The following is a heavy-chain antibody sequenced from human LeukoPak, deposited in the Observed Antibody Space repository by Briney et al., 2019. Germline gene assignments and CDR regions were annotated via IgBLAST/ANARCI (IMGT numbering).Heavy chain of an antibody. CDR1: GFTFSSYW. D-gene: IGHD2-2*01. CDR3: ARAVVPAATHYFDY. J-gene: IGHJ4*02. Sequence: GGSLGLSCAASGFTFSSYWMHWVRQAPGKGLVWVSRINSDGSSTSYADSVKGRFTISRDNAKNTLYLQMNSLRAEDTAVYYCARAVVPAATHYFDYWGQGTLVTVSS. CDR2: INSDGSST. V-gene: IGHV3-74*01.